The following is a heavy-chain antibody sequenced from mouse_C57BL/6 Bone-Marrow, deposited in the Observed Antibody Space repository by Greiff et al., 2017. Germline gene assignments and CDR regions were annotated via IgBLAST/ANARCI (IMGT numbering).Heavy chain of an antibody. Sequence: QVQLQQSGPGLVQPSPSLSITCTVSGFSLTSYGVHWVRQSPGKGLEWLGVIWSGGSTDYNAAFISRLSISKDNSKGQVFFKMNSRQADDTAIYYWARKRGNYAMDYWGQGTSVTVSS. CDR1: GFSLTSYG. CDR3: ARKRGNYAMDY. CDR2: IWSGGST. J-gene: IGHJ4*01. V-gene: IGHV2-2*01.